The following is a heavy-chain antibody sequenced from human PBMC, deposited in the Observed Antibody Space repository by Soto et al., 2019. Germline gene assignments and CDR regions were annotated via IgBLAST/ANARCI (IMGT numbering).Heavy chain of an antibody. D-gene: IGHD1-7*01. CDR1: GFTFSSYG. J-gene: IGHJ3*02. Sequence: QVQLVESGGGVVQPGRSLRLSCAASGFTFSSYGMHWVRQAPGKGLEWVAVISYDGSNKYYADSVKSRFTISRDNSKNTMYLQMNSLRAEDTAVYYCAKRGRWDNWNYVGAFDIWGQGTMVTVSS. CDR3: AKRGRWDNWNYVGAFDI. V-gene: IGHV3-30*18. CDR2: ISYDGSNK.